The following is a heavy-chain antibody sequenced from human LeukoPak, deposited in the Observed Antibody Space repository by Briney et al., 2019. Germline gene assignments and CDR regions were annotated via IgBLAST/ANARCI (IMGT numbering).Heavy chain of an antibody. D-gene: IGHD1-26*01. CDR2: ISYDGSNK. CDR1: GFTLSSYA. Sequence: PGGSLRLSCAASGFTLSSYAMHWVRQAPGKGLEWVAVISYDGSNKYYADSVKGRFTISRDNSKNTLYLQMNSLRAEDAAVYYCAREKGDSGSYCVDYWGEGSLVIVSS. V-gene: IGHV3-30*04. CDR3: AREKGDSGSYCVDY. J-gene: IGHJ4*02.